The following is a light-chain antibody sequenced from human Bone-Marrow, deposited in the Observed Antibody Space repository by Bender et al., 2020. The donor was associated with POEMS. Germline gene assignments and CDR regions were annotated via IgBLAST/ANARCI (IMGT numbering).Light chain of an antibody. CDR2: EVT. CDR3: CSYTGSSTLV. J-gene: IGLJ2*01. CDR1: SSDVGAYNY. Sequence: QSALTQPRSVSGSPGQSVTISCTGTSSDVGAYNYVSWYQQTPGKAPKLLLYEVTTRPSGVPDRFSGSKSGNTASLTISGLRAEDEADYYCCSYTGSSTLVFGGETKLTVL. V-gene: IGLV2-11*01.